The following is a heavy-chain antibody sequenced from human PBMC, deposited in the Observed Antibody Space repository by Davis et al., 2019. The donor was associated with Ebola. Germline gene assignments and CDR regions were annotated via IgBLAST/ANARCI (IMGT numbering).Heavy chain of an antibody. Sequence: ESLKIPCKGSGYSLTNMWIAWVRQMPGKGLEWMGIVYPGDSDTTYSPSFQGQVTISADKSISTAYLQWSSLKASDTAMYYCATQGYYYYGMDVWGQGTTVTVSS. CDR3: ATQGYYYYGMDV. CDR2: VYPGDSDT. J-gene: IGHJ6*02. V-gene: IGHV5-51*01. CDR1: GYSLTNMW.